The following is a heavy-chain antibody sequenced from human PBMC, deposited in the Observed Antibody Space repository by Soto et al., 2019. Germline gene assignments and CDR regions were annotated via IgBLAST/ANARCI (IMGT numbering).Heavy chain of an antibody. CDR1: GGSFSGYY. D-gene: IGHD6-19*01. Sequence: QVQLQQWGAGLLKPSETLSLTCAVYGGSFSGYYWSWIRQPPGKGLEWIGEINHSGSTNYNPSLKSRVTISVDTSKNQFSLKLSSVTAADTAVYYCARGPQQWRTGGTGLFDPWGQGTLVTVSS. CDR2: INHSGST. V-gene: IGHV4-34*01. CDR3: ARGPQQWRTGGTGLFDP. J-gene: IGHJ5*02.